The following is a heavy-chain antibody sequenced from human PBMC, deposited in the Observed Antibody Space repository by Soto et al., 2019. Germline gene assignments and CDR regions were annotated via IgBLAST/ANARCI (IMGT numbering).Heavy chain of an antibody. Sequence: PGESLKISCKGSGYSLTSYWIGWVRQMPGKGLEWMGIIYPGDSDTRYSPSFQGQVTISADKSISTAYLQWSSLKASDTAMYYCARQYYDSSGYAGSDYWGQGTLVTGS. CDR3: ARQYYDSSGYAGSDY. CDR2: IYPGDSDT. V-gene: IGHV5-51*01. CDR1: GYSLTSYW. D-gene: IGHD3-22*01. J-gene: IGHJ4*02.